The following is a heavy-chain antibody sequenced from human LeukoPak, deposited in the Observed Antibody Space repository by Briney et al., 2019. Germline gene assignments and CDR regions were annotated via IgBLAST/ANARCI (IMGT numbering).Heavy chain of an antibody. V-gene: IGHV3-30-3*01. J-gene: IGHJ6*02. Sequence: GRSLRLSCAASGFTFSSYAMHWVRQAPGKGLEWVAVISYDGSNKYYADSVKGRFTISRGNSKNTLYLQMNSLRAEDTAVYYCARDNPGPGYGMDVWGQGTTVTVSS. CDR3: ARDNPGPGYGMDV. CDR1: GFTFSSYA. CDR2: ISYDGSNK.